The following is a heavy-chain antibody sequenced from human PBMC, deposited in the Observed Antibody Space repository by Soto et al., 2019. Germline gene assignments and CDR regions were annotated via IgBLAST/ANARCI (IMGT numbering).Heavy chain of an antibody. J-gene: IGHJ1*01. Sequence: QVQLVESGGGVVQPGTSLRVSCVGSGFTFRSYVIHWVRQVPGKGLEWVALTSYDGRDKYYGDSVRGRFTISRDNSRNTGDQQMDRLSLEDTALYYCARWGTTGGLDVWGQGTLVSVSS. CDR2: TSYDGRDK. D-gene: IGHD3-16*01. CDR1: GFTFRSYV. V-gene: IGHV3-30*19. CDR3: ARWGTTGGLDV.